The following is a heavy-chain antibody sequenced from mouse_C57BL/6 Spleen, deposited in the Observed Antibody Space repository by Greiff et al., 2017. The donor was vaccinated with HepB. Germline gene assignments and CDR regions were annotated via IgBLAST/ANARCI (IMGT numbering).Heavy chain of an antibody. CDR3: ARENYYGSSYGYFDV. CDR1: GYTFTSYW. CDR2: IDPSDSYT. J-gene: IGHJ1*03. Sequence: QVQLQQPGAELVRPGTSVKLSCKASGYTFTSYWMHWVKQRPGQGLEWIGVIDPSDSYTNYNQKFKGKATLTVDTSSSTAYMQLSSLTSEDSAVYYCARENYYGSSYGYFDVWGTGTTGTVSS. V-gene: IGHV1-59*01. D-gene: IGHD1-1*01.